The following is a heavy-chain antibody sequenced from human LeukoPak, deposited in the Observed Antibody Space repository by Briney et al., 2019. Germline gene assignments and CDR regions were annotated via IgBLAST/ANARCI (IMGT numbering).Heavy chain of an antibody. CDR2: ISGSGGST. V-gene: IGHV3-23*01. J-gene: IGHJ4*02. Sequence: PGGSLRLSCAASGFTFSSYGMSWGRQAPGKGLEWVSAISGSGGSTYYADSVKGRFTISRDNSKNTLYLQMNSLRAEDTAVYYCAKALGPGNLVRYSSSWYGYYFDYWGQGTLVTVSS. CDR1: GFTFSSYG. D-gene: IGHD6-13*01. CDR3: AKALGPGNLVRYSSSWYGYYFDY.